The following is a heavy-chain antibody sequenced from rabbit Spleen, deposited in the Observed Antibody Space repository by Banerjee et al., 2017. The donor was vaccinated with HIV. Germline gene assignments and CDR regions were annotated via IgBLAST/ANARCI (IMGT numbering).Heavy chain of an antibody. D-gene: IGHD3-3*01. V-gene: IGHV1S45*01. Sequence: QEQLVESGGGLVKPEGSLTLTCKASGFDLSRYYHMCWVRQAPGKGLEWIACIYVGSGGSTYYATWAKGRFTISKTSSTTVTLQMTSLTAADTATYFRTRQSDLWGPGTLVTVS. CDR2: IYVGSGGST. J-gene: IGHJ4*01. CDR3: TRQSDL. CDR1: GFDLSRYYH.